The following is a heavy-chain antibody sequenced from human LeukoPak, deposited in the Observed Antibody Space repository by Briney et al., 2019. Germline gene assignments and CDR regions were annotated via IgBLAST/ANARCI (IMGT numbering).Heavy chain of an antibody. CDR1: GFTFSSYA. Sequence: GRSLRLSCAASGFTFSSYAMSWVRQAPGKGLEWVSAISGSGGSTYYADSVKGQFTISRDNSKNTLYLQMNSLRAEDTAVYYCAASGGSCYYWGQGTLVTVSS. D-gene: IGHD2-15*01. CDR3: AASGGSCYY. J-gene: IGHJ4*02. CDR2: ISGSGGST. V-gene: IGHV3-23*01.